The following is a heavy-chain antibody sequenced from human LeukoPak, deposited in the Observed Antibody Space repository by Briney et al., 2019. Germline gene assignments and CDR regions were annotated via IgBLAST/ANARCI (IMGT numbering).Heavy chain of an antibody. V-gene: IGHV3-23*01. CDR1: GFNFTIYA. CDR2: IIGSGGST. CDR3: AKVRGSSSWKRKYYFDY. D-gene: IGHD6-13*01. Sequence: GGSLRLSCAVSGFNFTIYAMTWVRQAPGKGLEWVSSIIGSGGSTYYADSVKGRFTISRDNAKNPLYLQMNSLRAEDTAVYYCAKVRGSSSWKRKYYFDYWGQGTLVTVSS. J-gene: IGHJ4*02.